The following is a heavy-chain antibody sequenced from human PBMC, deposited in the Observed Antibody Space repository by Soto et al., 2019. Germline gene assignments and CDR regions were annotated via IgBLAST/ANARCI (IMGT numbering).Heavy chain of an antibody. CDR1: GFTFSSYA. Sequence: GGSLRLSCAASGFTFSSYAMTWVRQAPGKGLEWVSIISGSGSGTYYADSVKGRFTISRDNSRNTLSLQMNSLRADDTAVYYCAKALSISGSFGFQFDPWGKGALVTVSP. CDR3: AKALSISGSFGFQFDP. D-gene: IGHD1-26*01. CDR2: ISGSGSGT. V-gene: IGHV3-23*01. J-gene: IGHJ5*02.